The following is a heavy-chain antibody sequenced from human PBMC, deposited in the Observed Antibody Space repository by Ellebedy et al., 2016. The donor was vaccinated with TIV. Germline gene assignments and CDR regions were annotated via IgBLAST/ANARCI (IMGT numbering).Heavy chain of an antibody. J-gene: IGHJ4*02. Sequence: GESLKISCAASGFTFSSHEMNWVRQAPGKGLEWVSYISSSGNSIYYADSVKGRFTISRDNAKNSLYLQMNSLRAEETAVYYCARNWGPLWGQGTIATVSS. CDR1: GFTFSSHE. V-gene: IGHV3-48*03. CDR2: ISSSGNSI. CDR3: ARNWGPL. D-gene: IGHD3-16*01.